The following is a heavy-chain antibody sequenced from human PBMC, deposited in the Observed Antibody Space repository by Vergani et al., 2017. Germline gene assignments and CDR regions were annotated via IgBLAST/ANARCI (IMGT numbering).Heavy chain of an antibody. D-gene: IGHD2-15*01. CDR2: ISYDGSNK. V-gene: IGHV3-30*03. Sequence: QVQLVESGGGVVQPGRSLRLSCAASGFTFSSYGMHWVRQAPGKGLEWVAVISYDGSNKYYADSVKGRFTISRDNSKNTLYLQMNSLRAEDTAVYYCARLSLVVTNFDYWGQGTLVTVSS. CDR1: GFTFSSYG. CDR3: ARLSLVVTNFDY. J-gene: IGHJ4*02.